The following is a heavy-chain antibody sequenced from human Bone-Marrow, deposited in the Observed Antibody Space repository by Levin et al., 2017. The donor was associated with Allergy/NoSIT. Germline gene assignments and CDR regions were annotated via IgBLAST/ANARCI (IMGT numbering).Heavy chain of an antibody. CDR3: ATFYLLDCSSTSCYRDY. D-gene: IGHD2-2*02. Sequence: ASVKVSCKASGYTFTSYDINWVRQATGQGLEWMGWMNPNSGNTGYAQKFQGRVTMTRNTSISTAYMELSSLRSEDTAVYYCATFYLLDCSSTSCYRDYWGQGTLVTVSS. CDR1: GYTFTSYD. CDR2: MNPNSGNT. V-gene: IGHV1-8*01. J-gene: IGHJ4*02.